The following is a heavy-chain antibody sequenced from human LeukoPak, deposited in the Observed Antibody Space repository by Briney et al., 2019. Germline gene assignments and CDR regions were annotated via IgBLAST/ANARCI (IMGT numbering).Heavy chain of an antibody. CDR2: IKQDGSEK. CDR1: GFTFSSYW. CDR3: AKHPGDFTGIVNYYYMDA. D-gene: IGHD1-26*01. V-gene: IGHV3-7*01. Sequence: GGSLRLSCAASGFTFSSYWMRWVRQAPGKGLEWVANIKQDGSEKYYVDSVKGRFTISRDNAKNSLYLQMNSLRAEDTAVYYCAKHPGDFTGIVNYYYMDAWGKGTTVTVSS. J-gene: IGHJ6*03.